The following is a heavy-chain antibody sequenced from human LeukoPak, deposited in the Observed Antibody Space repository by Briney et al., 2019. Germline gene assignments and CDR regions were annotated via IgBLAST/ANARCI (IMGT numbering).Heavy chain of an antibody. Sequence: PGGSLRLSCAASGFTFSSYDMHWVRQATGKGLEWVSAIGTAGDTYYPGSVKGRFTISRENAKNSLYLQMNSLRVEDTAVYYCAKGSSSSRPYYFDYWGQGALVTVSS. CDR2: IGTAGDT. CDR1: GFTFSSYD. V-gene: IGHV3-13*01. J-gene: IGHJ4*02. D-gene: IGHD6-6*01. CDR3: AKGSSSSRPYYFDY.